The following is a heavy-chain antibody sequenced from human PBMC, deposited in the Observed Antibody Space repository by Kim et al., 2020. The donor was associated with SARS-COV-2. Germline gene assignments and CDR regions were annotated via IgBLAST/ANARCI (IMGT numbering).Heavy chain of an antibody. V-gene: IGHV3-7*03. CDR2: IKQDGSEK. J-gene: IGHJ3*02. CDR3: AREDRRITMVRGVKAAFDI. D-gene: IGHD3-10*01. Sequence: GGSLRLSCAASGFTFSSYWMSWVRQAPGKGLEWVANIKQDGSEKYYVDSVKGRFTISRDNAKNSLYLQMNSLRAEDTAVYYCAREDRRITMVRGVKAAFDIWSQGTMVTVSS. CDR1: GFTFSSYW.